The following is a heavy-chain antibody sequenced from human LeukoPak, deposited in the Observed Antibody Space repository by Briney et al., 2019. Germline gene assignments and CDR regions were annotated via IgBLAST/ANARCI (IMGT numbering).Heavy chain of an antibody. CDR3: AKSRASSGVAPAGYDY. J-gene: IGHJ4*02. D-gene: IGHD6-13*01. CDR1: GFTFSSYS. V-gene: IGHV3-23*01. CDR2: ISGSGGST. Sequence: GGSLRLSCAASGFTFSSYSMTWVRQAPGQGLEWVSSISGSGGSTYHADSVKGRFTISRDIAKNTLYLQMNSLRAEDTAAYYCAKSRASSGVAPAGYDYWGQGTLVTVSS.